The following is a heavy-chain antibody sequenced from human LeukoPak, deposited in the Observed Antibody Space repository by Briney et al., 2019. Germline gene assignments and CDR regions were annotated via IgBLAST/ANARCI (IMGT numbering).Heavy chain of an antibody. D-gene: IGHD2-21*01. J-gene: IGHJ5*02. V-gene: IGHV4-59*01. CDR3: ARAGRDRRVGPWFDP. Sequence: SETLSLTCTVSGGSISSYYWSWIRQPPGKGLEWIGYIYYSGSTNYNPSLKSRVTISVDTSKNQSSLKLSSVTAADTAVYYCARAGRDRRVGPWFDPWGQGTLVTVSS. CDR2: IYYSGST. CDR1: GGSISSYY.